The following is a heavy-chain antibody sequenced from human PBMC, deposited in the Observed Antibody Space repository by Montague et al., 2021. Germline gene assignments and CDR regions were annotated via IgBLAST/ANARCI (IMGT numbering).Heavy chain of an antibody. Sequence: SLRLSCAAPGFTFSSYWMHWVRQAPGKGLVWVSRINSDGSSTSYADSVKGRFTISRDNAKNTLYLQMNSLRAVDTAVDYCARDGDYYDSGGYYPGYWGQGTLVTVSS. CDR2: INSDGSST. CDR1: GFTFSSYW. V-gene: IGHV3-74*01. CDR3: ARDGDYYDSGGYYPGY. D-gene: IGHD3-22*01. J-gene: IGHJ4*02.